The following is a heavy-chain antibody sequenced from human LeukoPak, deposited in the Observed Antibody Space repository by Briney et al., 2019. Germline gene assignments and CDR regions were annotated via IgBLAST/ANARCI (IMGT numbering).Heavy chain of an antibody. V-gene: IGHV4-59*12. CDR3: ARGRVAARSPCLY. CDR2: VYYSGST. J-gene: IGHJ4*02. CDR1: GGSISSYY. Sequence: SETLSLTCAVSGGSISSYYWNWIRQPPGKGLELIGYVYYSGSTNYNPSLKSRVTISVDTSKNQFSLKLSSVTAADTAVYYCARGRVAARSPCLYWGQGTLVTVSS. D-gene: IGHD6-6*01.